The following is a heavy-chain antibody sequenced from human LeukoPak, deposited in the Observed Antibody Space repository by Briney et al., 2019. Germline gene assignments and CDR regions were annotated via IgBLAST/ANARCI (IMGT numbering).Heavy chain of an antibody. Sequence: GGSLRLSCAASGFTFSDYYMSWIRQAPGKGLEWVSYISSSGSTIYYADSVKGRFTISRDNAKNTLYLQMNSLRAEDTAVYYCARDLNIRSYFYYYYGMDVWGQGTTVTVSS. J-gene: IGHJ6*02. V-gene: IGHV3-11*04. CDR1: GFTFSDYY. D-gene: IGHD2/OR15-2a*01. CDR2: ISSSGSTI. CDR3: ARDLNIRSYFYYYYGMDV.